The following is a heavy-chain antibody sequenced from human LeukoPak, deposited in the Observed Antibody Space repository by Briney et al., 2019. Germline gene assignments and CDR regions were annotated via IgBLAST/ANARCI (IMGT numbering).Heavy chain of an antibody. CDR3: ARNNGMDV. V-gene: IGHV3-7*03. J-gene: IGHJ6*02. CDR1: GFTLSNHW. CDR2: VNRDGSET. Sequence: HPGGSLRLSCAASGFTLSNHWMTWVRQVPGRGPEWVANVNRDGSETYYLDSVEGRFTISKDNAKNSLYLQMNSLRAEDTALYHCARNNGMDVWGQGTTVIVSS.